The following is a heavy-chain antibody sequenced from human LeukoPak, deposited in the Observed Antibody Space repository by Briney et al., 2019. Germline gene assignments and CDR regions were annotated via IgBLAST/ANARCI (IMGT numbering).Heavy chain of an antibody. CDR3: ASDVAYKFDF. D-gene: IGHD1-1*01. CDR2: ISPDGTTT. V-gene: IGHV3-74*01. J-gene: IGHJ4*02. Sequence: PGGSLRLSCATSGFPFSRVAMHWVRQCPGKGLEWLSRISPDGTTTNYADSVKGRFSISRDNARNTLYLQMNSLRDEDTAVYYCASDVAYKFDFWGQGTLVTFSS. CDR1: GFPFSRVA.